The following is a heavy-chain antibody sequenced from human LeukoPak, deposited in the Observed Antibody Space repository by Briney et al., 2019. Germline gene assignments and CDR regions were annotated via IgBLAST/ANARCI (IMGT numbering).Heavy chain of an antibody. J-gene: IGHJ4*02. V-gene: IGHV3-11*01. CDR3: ARGPRILAAGSYYFDY. Sequence: PGGSLRLSCAASGFSFKDYYFSWIRQAPGKGLEWVSFINVNGGAMYYADFVKGRFTNSRDNAKSSLYLEMNSLRVEDTAVYYCARGPRILAAGSYYFDYWGQGSLVTVSS. CDR1: GFSFKDYY. CDR2: INVNGGAM. D-gene: IGHD6-13*01.